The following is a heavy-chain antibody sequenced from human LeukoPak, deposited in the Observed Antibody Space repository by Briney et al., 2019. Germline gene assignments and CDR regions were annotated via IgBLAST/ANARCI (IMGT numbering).Heavy chain of an antibody. CDR1: GFIFSNYA. CDR3: ATSRTFDY. J-gene: IGHJ4*02. CDR2: ISGSGAST. Sequence: GGSLRLSCAASGFIFSNYAMSWVRQAPGKGLEWVSVISGSGASTQSADSAKGRFTISRDNAKNTLFLQMNSLRSEDTAVYYCATSRTFDYWGQGTLVTVSS. V-gene: IGHV3-23*01. D-gene: IGHD1-14*01.